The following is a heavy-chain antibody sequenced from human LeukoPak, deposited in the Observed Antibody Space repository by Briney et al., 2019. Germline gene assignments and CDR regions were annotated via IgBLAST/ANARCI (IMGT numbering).Heavy chain of an antibody. CDR3: ARDQGYSSSLSAFDY. D-gene: IGHD6-13*01. J-gene: IGHJ4*02. CDR2: INTDGRST. Sequence: PGGSLRLSCAASGFTFRTYWMHWVRQAPGKGLVWVSRINTDGRSTSYADSVKGRFTISRDNAKNTLYLQMNSLRAEDTAVYYCARDQGYSSSLSAFDYWGQGTLVTVSS. V-gene: IGHV3-74*01. CDR1: GFTFRTYW.